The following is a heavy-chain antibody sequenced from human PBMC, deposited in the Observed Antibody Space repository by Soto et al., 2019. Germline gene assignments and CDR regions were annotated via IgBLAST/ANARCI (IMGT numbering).Heavy chain of an antibody. Sequence: QVQLVESGGGVVQPGRSLRLSCAASGFTFSSYGMHWVRQAPGKGLEWVAVISYDGSNKYYADSVKGRFTISRDNSKNTLYLQMNSLRAEDKAVYYCAKDLSGGCHHWGQGTLVTVSS. CDR2: ISYDGSNK. J-gene: IGHJ5*02. V-gene: IGHV3-30*18. CDR3: AKDLSGGCHH. D-gene: IGHD6-19*01. CDR1: GFTFSSYG.